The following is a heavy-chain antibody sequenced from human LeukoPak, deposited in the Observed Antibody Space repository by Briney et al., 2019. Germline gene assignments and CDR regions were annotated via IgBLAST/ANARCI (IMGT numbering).Heavy chain of an antibody. V-gene: IGHV3-23*01. J-gene: IGHJ4*02. CDR2: ISGTGDST. CDR1: GFTFSSYA. Sequence: GGSLRLSCAASGFTFSSYAMTWVRQAPVKGLEWVSTISGTGDSTYYADSVKGRFTISTDNSNNTLYLQMNSLRAEDTAVYYCAKGTAMVSYWGQGTLVTVSS. D-gene: IGHD5-18*01. CDR3: AKGTAMVSY.